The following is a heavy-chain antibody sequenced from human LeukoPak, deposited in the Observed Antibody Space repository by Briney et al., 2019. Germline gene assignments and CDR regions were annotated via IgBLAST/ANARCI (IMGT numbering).Heavy chain of an antibody. CDR3: AREGALGILAYNWFDP. J-gene: IGHJ5*02. Sequence: GSSVKVSCKASGGTFSSYAISWVRQAPGQGLEWMGGIIPIFCTANYAQKFQGRVTITADESTSTAYMELSSLRSEDTAVYYCAREGALGILAYNWFDPWGQGTLVTVSS. CDR2: IIPIFCTA. D-gene: IGHD7-27*01. V-gene: IGHV1-69*13. CDR1: GGTFSSYA.